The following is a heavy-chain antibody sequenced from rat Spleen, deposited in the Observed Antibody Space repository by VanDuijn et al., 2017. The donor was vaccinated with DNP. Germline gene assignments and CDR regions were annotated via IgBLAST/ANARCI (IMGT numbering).Heavy chain of an antibody. CDR3: ARRNSGLDY. CDR1: GFSLTNYI. J-gene: IGHJ2*01. CDR2: IWNTGGT. D-gene: IGHD4-3*01. Sequence: QVQLKESGPGLVQPSQTLSLTCTVAGFSLTNYILHWVRQVPGRGLEWMGVIWNTGGTRYNSALKSRLSISKDTSKSQVLLTMNSLQTEDTAMYFCARRNSGLDYWGQGVMVTVSS. V-gene: IGHV2-41*01.